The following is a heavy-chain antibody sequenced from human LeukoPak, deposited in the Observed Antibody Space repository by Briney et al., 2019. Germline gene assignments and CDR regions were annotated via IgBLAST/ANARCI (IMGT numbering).Heavy chain of an antibody. Sequence: PGRSLRLSCAASGFTFSSYGMHWVRQAPGKGLEWVAVIWYDGSNKYYADSVKGRFTISRDNSKNTLYLQMNSLRAEDTAVYYCAKDRGFLVVPAAPAYYFDYWGQGTLVTVSS. D-gene: IGHD2-2*01. CDR2: IWYDGSNK. CDR1: GFTFSSYG. V-gene: IGHV3-33*06. J-gene: IGHJ4*02. CDR3: AKDRGFLVVPAAPAYYFDY.